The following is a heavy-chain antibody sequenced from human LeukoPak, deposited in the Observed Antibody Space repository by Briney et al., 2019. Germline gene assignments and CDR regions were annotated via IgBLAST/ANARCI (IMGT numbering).Heavy chain of an antibody. D-gene: IGHD2-15*01. CDR2: ISAYNRNT. CDR3: ARDSSVVVAAYPDY. V-gene: IGHV1-18*01. J-gene: IGHJ4*02. CDR1: GYTFTSYG. Sequence: ASVKVSCKASGYTFTSYGISWVRQAPGQGLKWMGWISAYNRNTNYAKKLHGRVTMTTDTSTSTAYMELRSLRSDDTAVYYCARDSSVVVAAYPDYWGQGTLVTVSS.